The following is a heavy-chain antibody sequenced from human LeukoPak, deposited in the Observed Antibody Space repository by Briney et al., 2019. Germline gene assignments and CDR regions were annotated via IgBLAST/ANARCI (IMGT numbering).Heavy chain of an antibody. J-gene: IGHJ4*02. CDR1: GGSISSSSYY. Sequence: SETLSLTCTVSGGSISSSSYYWSWIRQPPGKGLECIGYIYYSGSANYNPSLKSRVTISVDPSKNQFSLKLSSVTAADTAVYYCARVGSGYSGYAGASGLDYWGQGTLVTVSS. V-gene: IGHV4-61*01. CDR3: ARVGSGYSGYAGASGLDY. D-gene: IGHD5-12*01. CDR2: IYYSGSA.